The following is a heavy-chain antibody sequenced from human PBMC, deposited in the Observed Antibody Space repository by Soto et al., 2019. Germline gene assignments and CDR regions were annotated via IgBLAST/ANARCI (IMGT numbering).Heavy chain of an antibody. CDR3: AADYGGSSGSRFDY. J-gene: IGHJ4*02. D-gene: IGHD6-19*01. CDR1: GFTFTSSA. V-gene: IGHV1-58*01. Sequence: SVKVSCKASGFTFTSSAVQWVRQARGQRLEWIGWIVVGSGNTNYAQKFQERVTITRDMSTSTAYMELSSLRSEDTAVYYCAADYGGSSGSRFDYWGQGTLVTVSS. CDR2: IVVGSGNT.